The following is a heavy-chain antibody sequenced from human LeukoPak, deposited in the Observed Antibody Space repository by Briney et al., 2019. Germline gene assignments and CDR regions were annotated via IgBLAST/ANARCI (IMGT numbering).Heavy chain of an antibody. J-gene: IGHJ3*02. CDR2: IYSGGST. CDR1: GFTVSSNY. D-gene: IGHD3-16*02. V-gene: IGHV3-66*01. Sequence: PGGSLRLSCAASGFTVSSNYMSWVRQAPGKGLEWVSVIYSGGSTYYADSVKGRFTISRDNSKNTLYLQMNRLRAEDTAVYYCARFRLRLGELSLGDAFDIWGQGTMVTVSS. CDR3: ARFRLRLGELSLGDAFDI.